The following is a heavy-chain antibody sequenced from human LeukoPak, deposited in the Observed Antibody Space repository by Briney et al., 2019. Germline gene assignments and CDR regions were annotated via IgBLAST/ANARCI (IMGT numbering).Heavy chain of an antibody. Sequence: ASVKVSYKASGYTFTSYGISWVRQAPGQGLDWMEWISAYNGNTNYAQKLQGRVTMTTDTPTSTAYMELRSLRSDDTAVYYCARDLNPSIAAPGDVWGKGTTVTVSS. CDR3: ARDLNPSIAAPGDV. D-gene: IGHD6-6*01. J-gene: IGHJ6*04. CDR2: ISAYNGNT. V-gene: IGHV1-18*01. CDR1: GYTFTSYG.